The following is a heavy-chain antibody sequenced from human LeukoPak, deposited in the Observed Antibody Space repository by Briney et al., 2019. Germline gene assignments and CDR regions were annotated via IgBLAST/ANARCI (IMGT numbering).Heavy chain of an antibody. V-gene: IGHV3-23*01. D-gene: IGHD3-10*01. J-gene: IGHJ6*02. CDR1: GFTFSSYA. Sequence: GGSLRLSCAASGFTFSSYAMSWVRQAPGKGLEWVSAISGSGGSTYYADSVKGRFTISRDNSKNTLYLQMNSLRAEDTAVYYCARELWFGELSSYYGMDVWGQGTTVTVSS. CDR3: ARELWFGELSSYYGMDV. CDR2: ISGSGGST.